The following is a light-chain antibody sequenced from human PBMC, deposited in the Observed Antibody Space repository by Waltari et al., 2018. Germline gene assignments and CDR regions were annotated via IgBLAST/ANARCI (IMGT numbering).Light chain of an antibody. Sequence: QSALTQPASVSGTPGQSITISCTGTSSDVGGYNSVSCYQQHPGIAPKLLIYDVTYRPSGVSNRFSGSNSGNTASLTISGLQAEDEADYYCSSYTSTRTLVFGGGTKLTVL. CDR3: SSYTSTRTLV. J-gene: IGLJ2*01. CDR2: DVT. CDR1: SSDVGGYNS. V-gene: IGLV2-14*03.